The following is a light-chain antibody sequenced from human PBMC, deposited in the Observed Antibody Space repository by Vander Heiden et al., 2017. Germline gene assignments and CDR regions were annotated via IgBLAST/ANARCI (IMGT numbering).Light chain of an antibody. V-gene: IGKV1-13*02. CDR2: GAS. CDR1: QDISSA. CDR3: QQVNSYPIT. J-gene: IGKJ5*01. Sequence: IQLTQSPSSLSASVGDRVTITCRASQDISSALAWYQQKPGKGPKFLIYGASSLESGVPSRFSGSGSGTDFTLTISSLQPEDFATYYCQQVNSYPITFGQGTRLDIK.